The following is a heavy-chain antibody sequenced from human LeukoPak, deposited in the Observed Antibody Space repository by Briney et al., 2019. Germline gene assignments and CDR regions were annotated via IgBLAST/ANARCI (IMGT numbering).Heavy chain of an antibody. D-gene: IGHD4/OR15-4a*01. J-gene: IGHJ4*02. Sequence: GEPLKISCKGSGYSFTSYWIGWVRQMPGKGLEWMGIIYPGDSDTRYSPSFQGHVTISADKSITTAYLQWSSLKASDTAMYYCARHIGLTTRYLDYWGQGTLVTVSS. CDR1: GYSFTSYW. CDR3: ARHIGLTTRYLDY. V-gene: IGHV5-51*01. CDR2: IYPGDSDT.